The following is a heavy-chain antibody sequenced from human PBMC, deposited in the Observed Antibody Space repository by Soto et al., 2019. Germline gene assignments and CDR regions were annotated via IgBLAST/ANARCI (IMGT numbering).Heavy chain of an antibody. D-gene: IGHD1-1*01. V-gene: IGHV3-21*01. J-gene: IGHJ6*03. CDR1: GFTFSSYS. CDR2: ISSSSSYI. CDR3: ARGPPDTTGTTGAPYYYYMDV. Sequence: GGSLRLSCAASGFTFSSYSMNWVRQAPGKGLEWVSSISSSSSYIYYAGSVKGRFTISRDNAKNSLYLQMNSLRAEDTAVYYCARGPPDTTGTTGAPYYYYMDVWGKGTTVTVSS.